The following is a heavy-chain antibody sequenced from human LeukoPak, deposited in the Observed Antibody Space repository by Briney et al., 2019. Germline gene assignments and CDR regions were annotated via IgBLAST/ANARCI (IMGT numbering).Heavy chain of an antibody. V-gene: IGHV4-31*03. CDR3: ARDRAEYYYYYGMDV. J-gene: IGHJ6*02. CDR1: GGSISSGGYY. Sequence: PSETLSLTCTVSGGSISSGGYYWSWSRQHPGKGLEWIGYIYYSGSTYYNPSLKSRVTISVDTSKNQFSLKLSSVTAADTAVYYCARDRAEYYYYYGMDVWGQGTTVTVSS. CDR2: IYYSGST.